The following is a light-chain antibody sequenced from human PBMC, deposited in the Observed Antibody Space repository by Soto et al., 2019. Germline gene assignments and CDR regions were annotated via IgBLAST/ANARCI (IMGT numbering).Light chain of an antibody. Sequence: QSVLTQPPSVSAAPGQKVTISCSGRSSNIGNKYVSWYQQLPGTAPKLLIYENNKRPSGIPDRFSGSKSGTSATLGITGLQTGDEADYYCGTWDSSLSAGKFGGGTKLTVL. V-gene: IGLV1-51*02. CDR1: SSNIGNKY. CDR2: ENN. J-gene: IGLJ2*01. CDR3: GTWDSSLSAGK.